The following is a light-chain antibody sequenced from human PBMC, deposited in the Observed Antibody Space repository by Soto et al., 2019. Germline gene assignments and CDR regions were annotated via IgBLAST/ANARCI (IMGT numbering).Light chain of an antibody. CDR2: RNN. J-gene: IGLJ2*01. Sequence: QSVLTQPPSASGTPGQRVTISCSGSSSNIGSNYVYWYQQLPGTAPKLLIYRNNQRPSEVPDRFSGYKSGTSASLAISGLRSEDEADYYCAAWDDSLSGVVFGGGTKVTVL. CDR3: AAWDDSLSGVV. V-gene: IGLV1-47*01. CDR1: SSNIGSNY.